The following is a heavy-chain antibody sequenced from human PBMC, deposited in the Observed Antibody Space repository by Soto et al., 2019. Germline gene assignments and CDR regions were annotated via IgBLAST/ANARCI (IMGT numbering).Heavy chain of an antibody. Sequence: ASVKVSCKASGFTFTSSAVQWVRQARGQRLEWIGWIVVGSGNTNYAQKFQERVTITRDMSTSTAYMELSSLRSEDTAVYYCAADKVAAEKIDAFDIWGQGTMVTVSS. CDR1: GFTFTSSA. J-gene: IGHJ3*02. CDR2: IVVGSGNT. D-gene: IGHD6-13*01. CDR3: AADKVAAEKIDAFDI. V-gene: IGHV1-58*01.